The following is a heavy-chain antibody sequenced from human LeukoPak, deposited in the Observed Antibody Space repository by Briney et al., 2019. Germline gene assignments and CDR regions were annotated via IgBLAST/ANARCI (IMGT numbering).Heavy chain of an antibody. CDR2: IYPGDSDT. Sequence: GAALEISLKGSGYRFNSYWIGWGRQMPGKGLEGMGMIYPGDSDTRYSPSFQGQVTISADKSISTAYLQWSSLKASDTAMYYCARQYSSSWYEGSYYFDYWGQGTLVTVSS. V-gene: IGHV5-51*01. CDR1: GYRFNSYW. J-gene: IGHJ4*02. D-gene: IGHD6-13*01. CDR3: ARQYSSSWYEGSYYFDY.